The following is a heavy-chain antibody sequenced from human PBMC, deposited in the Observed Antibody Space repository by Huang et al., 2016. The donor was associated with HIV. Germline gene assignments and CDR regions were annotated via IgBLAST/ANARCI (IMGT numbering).Heavy chain of an antibody. D-gene: IGHD4-17*01. J-gene: IGHJ5*02. CDR2: SIRVTLTP. CDR3: ARHDGARPGWVDN. V-gene: IGHV5-51*01. Sequence: EVQLVQSGAEVKKPGESLKISCKGSGYMFTKYWIGCVRQMPGKGLEWMGSSIRVTLTPDTADKSITTAYLQWSSLKASDTAIYYCARHDGARPGWVDNWGQGTLVTVSS. CDR1: GYMFTKYW.